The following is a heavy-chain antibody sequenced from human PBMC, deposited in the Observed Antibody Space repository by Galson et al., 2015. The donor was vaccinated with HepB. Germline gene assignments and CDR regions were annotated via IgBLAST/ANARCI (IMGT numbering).Heavy chain of an antibody. CDR1: GYTFTSYG. J-gene: IGHJ5*02. CDR3: ARAGKNVNWFAP. D-gene: IGHD3-10*01. CDR2: ISAYNSNT. V-gene: IGHV1-18*01. Sequence: SVKVSCKASGYTFTSYGISWVRQAPGQGLEWMGWISAYNSNTNYAQKLQGRVTMTTDTSTSTAYMELRSLRSDDTAVYYCARAGKNVNWFAPWAREPWSPSPQ.